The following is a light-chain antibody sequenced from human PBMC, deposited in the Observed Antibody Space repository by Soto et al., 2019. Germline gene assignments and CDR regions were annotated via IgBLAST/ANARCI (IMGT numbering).Light chain of an antibody. CDR1: QTISSW. CDR3: QHYNSYSEA. CDR2: KAS. V-gene: IGKV1-5*03. Sequence: IQMTQSPYTLSGSVGDRVTITCRASQTISSWLAWYQQKPGKAPKLLIYKASTLKSGVPSRFSGSGSGTEFTLTISSLQPDDFATYYCQHYNSYSEAFGQGTIVDIK. J-gene: IGKJ1*01.